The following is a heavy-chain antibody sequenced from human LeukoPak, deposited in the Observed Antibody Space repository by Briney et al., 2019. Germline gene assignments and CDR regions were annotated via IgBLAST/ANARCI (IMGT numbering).Heavy chain of an antibody. CDR1: GGTFSSYA. D-gene: IGHD1-26*01. V-gene: IGHV1-2*06. Sequence: ASVKVPCKASGGTFSSYAISWVRQAPGQGLEWMGRINPNSGGTNYAQKFQGRVTMTRDTSISTAYMELSRLRSDDTAVYYCARGRSVGAEIDYWGQGTLVTVSS. J-gene: IGHJ4*02. CDR2: INPNSGGT. CDR3: ARGRSVGAEIDY.